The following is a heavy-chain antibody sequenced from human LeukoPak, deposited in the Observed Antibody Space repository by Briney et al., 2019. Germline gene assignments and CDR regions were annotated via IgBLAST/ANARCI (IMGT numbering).Heavy chain of an antibody. D-gene: IGHD3-22*01. CDR2: IYYSGST. V-gene: IGHV4-39*07. J-gene: IGHJ6*02. Sequence: SETLSLTCTVSGGSISSSSYYWGWIRQPPGKGLEWIGSIYYSGSTYYNPSLKSRVTISVDTSKNQFSLKLSSVTAADTAVYYCASQYYYDSSIKRTVWGMDVWGQGTTVTVSS. CDR3: ASQYYYDSSIKRTVWGMDV. CDR1: GGSISSSSYY.